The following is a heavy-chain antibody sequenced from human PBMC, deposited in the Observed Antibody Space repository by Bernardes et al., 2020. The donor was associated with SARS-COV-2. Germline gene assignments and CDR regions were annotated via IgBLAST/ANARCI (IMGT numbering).Heavy chain of an antibody. CDR2: ISGSGNTT. CDR3: AKDDDRPVFGAPGFDS. Sequence: GGSLRLSCAASGFTFTKYDMSWVRQAPGKGLEWVSGISGSGNTTYYADSVKGRFTISRDNSKNTLFLQMDSLRAEDTAVYYCAKDDDRPVFGAPGFDSWGQGTLVTVSS. CDR1: GFTFTKYD. J-gene: IGHJ4*02. V-gene: IGHV3-23*01. D-gene: IGHD3-3*01.